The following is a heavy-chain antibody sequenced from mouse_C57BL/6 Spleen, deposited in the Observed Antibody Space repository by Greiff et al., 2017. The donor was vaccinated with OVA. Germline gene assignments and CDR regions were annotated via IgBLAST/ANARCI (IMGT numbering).Heavy chain of an antibody. CDR3: ARVRVTTVVATEYFDV. J-gene: IGHJ1*03. D-gene: IGHD1-1*01. Sequence: VQLQQPGAELVKPGASVKLSCKASGYTFTSYWMHWVKQRPGRGLEWIGRIDPNSGGTKYNEKFKSKATLTVDKPSSIAYMQLSSLTSEDSAVYYCARVRVTTVVATEYFDVWGTGTTVTVSS. CDR1: GYTFTSYW. V-gene: IGHV1-72*01. CDR2: IDPNSGGT.